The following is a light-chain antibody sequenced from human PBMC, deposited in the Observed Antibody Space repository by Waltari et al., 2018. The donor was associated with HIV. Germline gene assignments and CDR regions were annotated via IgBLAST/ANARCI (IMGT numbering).Light chain of an antibody. CDR3: QTWRTGLQV. V-gene: IGLV4-69*02. CDR1: SGHNNYV. J-gene: IGLJ3*02. CDR2: LNSDGRH. Sequence: QVVLTQPPSASASLGASVRLTCTLSSGHNNYVIAWHQQQPEKGPRFLRKLNSDGRHSKGDGVPDRCSGSSSGAERYRIISSLQSEDAADYFFQTWRTGLQVFGGGTRLTVL.